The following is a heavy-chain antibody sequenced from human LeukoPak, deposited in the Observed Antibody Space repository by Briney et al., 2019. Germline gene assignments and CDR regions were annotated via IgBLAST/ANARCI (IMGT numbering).Heavy chain of an antibody. V-gene: IGHV4-39*01. J-gene: IGHJ4*02. Sequence: TSETLSLTCTVSGGSISSSSYCWGWIRQPPGKGLEWIGSIYYSGSTYYNPSLKSRVTISVDTSKNQFSLKLSSVTAADTAVYYCASVYSSSWYPHDYWGQGTLVTVSS. CDR3: ASVYSSSWYPHDY. CDR1: GGSISSSSYC. D-gene: IGHD6-13*01. CDR2: IYYSGST.